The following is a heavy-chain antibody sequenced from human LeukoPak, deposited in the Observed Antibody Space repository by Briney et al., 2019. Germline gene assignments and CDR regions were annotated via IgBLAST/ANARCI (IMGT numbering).Heavy chain of an antibody. Sequence: SPALSLSFAISGDSFSINSAAWNWVRQSPGRGLEWLGSTYYRCKWYNYDAVSVKSRITIHPHTTKNQFSLQLNSVPPEATAVYYCAREKQQLRRIDYWGQGTLVTVSS. D-gene: IGHD6-13*01. V-gene: IGHV6-1*01. CDR2: TYYRCKWYN. CDR1: GDSFSINSAA. CDR3: AREKQQLRRIDY. J-gene: IGHJ4*02.